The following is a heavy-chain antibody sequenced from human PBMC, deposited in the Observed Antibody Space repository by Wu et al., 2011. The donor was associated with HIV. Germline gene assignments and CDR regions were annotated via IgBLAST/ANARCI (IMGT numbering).Heavy chain of an antibody. CDR2: INPDNGNT. J-gene: IGHJ4*02. D-gene: IGHD3-10*01. Sequence: QVQLVQSGAEVKKPGASVKVSCKASGYNFAGFYMHWVRQAPGQGLEWMGWINPDNGNTIYAQNFQGRVTVTRDMSTTTSFMELKTLRSDDTAVYYCARGLPGEWLPESNWGQGTLVSVSS. V-gene: IGHV1-2*02. CDR3: ARGLPGEWLPESN. CDR1: GYNFAGFY.